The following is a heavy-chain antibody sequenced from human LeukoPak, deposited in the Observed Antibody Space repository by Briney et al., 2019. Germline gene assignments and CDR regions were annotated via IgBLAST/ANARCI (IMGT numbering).Heavy chain of an antibody. CDR3: ARDSGLVPAADGYYYYYGMDV. Sequence: GGSLRLSCAASGFTFSSYEMNWVRQAPGKGLEWVSYISSSSSTIYYADSVKGRFTISRDNAKNSLYLQMNSLRAEDTAVYYCARDSGLVPAADGYYYYYGMDVWGKGTTVTVSS. CDR1: GFTFSSYE. CDR2: ISSSSSTI. J-gene: IGHJ6*04. V-gene: IGHV3-48*03. D-gene: IGHD2-2*01.